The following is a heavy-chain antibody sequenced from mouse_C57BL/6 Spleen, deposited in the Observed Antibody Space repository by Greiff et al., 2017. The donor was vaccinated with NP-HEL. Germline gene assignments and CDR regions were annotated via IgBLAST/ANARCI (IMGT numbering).Heavy chain of an antibody. CDR2: INPGSGGT. CDR3: ARDGSVNYFDY. V-gene: IGHV1-54*01. D-gene: IGHD1-1*01. CDR1: GYAFTNYM. Sequence: QVQLQQSGAELVRPGTSVKVSCKASGYAFTNYMIEWVKQRPGQGLEWIGVINPGSGGTNYNEKFKGKATLTADKSSSTAYMQLSSLTSEDSAVYFCARDGSVNYFDYWGQGTTLTVSS. J-gene: IGHJ2*01.